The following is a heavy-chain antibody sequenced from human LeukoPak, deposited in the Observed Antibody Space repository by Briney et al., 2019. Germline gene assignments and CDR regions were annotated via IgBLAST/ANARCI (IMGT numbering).Heavy chain of an antibody. CDR3: ARVGPPWGYSGSYGMDV. V-gene: IGHV1-69*13. J-gene: IGHJ6*02. CDR1: GGTFSSYA. D-gene: IGHD5-12*01. Sequence: GASVKVSCKASGGTFSSYAISWVRQAPGQGLEWMGGIIPIFGTANYAQKFQGRVTITADESTSTAYMELSSLRSEDTAVYYCARVGPPWGYSGSYGMDVWGQGTTVTVSS. CDR2: IIPIFGTA.